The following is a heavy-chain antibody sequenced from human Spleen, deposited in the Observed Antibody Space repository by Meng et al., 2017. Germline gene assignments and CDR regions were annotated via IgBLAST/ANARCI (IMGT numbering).Heavy chain of an antibody. CDR1: GFSFDDYG. D-gene: IGHD6-6*01. Sequence: GESLKISCAASGFSFDDYGMSWVRQAPGKGLEWVSHISSSGSTIYYTDSVRGRFTISRDNAKNSLYLQMDSLSAEDTALYYCARRYSSSSREFDYWGQGTLVTVSS. V-gene: IGHV3-11*01. J-gene: IGHJ4*02. CDR3: ARRYSSSSREFDY. CDR2: ISSSGSTI.